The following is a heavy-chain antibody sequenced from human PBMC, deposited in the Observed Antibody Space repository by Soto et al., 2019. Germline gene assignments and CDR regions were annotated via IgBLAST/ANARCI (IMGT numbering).Heavy chain of an antibody. Sequence: QITLKESGPTLVKPTQTLTLTCTFSGFSLSTSGVGVGWIRQPPGKALEWLALIYWDGDKRYSPSLTSRLTITKDTAKNQVVLTLANMDHVDTATYYCAHKHYFDLGSYSTVWGHWGQGTLVTVSS. CDR3: AHKHYFDLGSYSTVWGH. J-gene: IGHJ4*02. V-gene: IGHV2-5*02. CDR1: GFSLSTSGVG. CDR2: IYWDGDK. D-gene: IGHD3-10*01.